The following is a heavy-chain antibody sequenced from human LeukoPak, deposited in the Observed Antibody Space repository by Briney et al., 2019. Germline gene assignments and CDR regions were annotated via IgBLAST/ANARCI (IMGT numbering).Heavy chain of an antibody. J-gene: IGHJ4*02. CDR3: ARGHADYSGSWYGRFDY. Sequence: GGSLRLSCAASGFTVSSNFLSWVRQAPGKGLEWVSVIYSGSNTYYADSVKGRFTISRGNSKNTVYLQMNSLSAEDTAVYYCARGHADYSGSWYGRFDYWGQGTLVIVSS. CDR1: GFTVSSNF. D-gene: IGHD6-13*01. CDR2: IYSGSNT. V-gene: IGHV3-53*01.